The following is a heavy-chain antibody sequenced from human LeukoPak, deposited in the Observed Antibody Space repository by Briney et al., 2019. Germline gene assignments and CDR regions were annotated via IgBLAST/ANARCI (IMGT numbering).Heavy chain of an antibody. V-gene: IGHV3-53*01. J-gene: IGHJ4*02. D-gene: IGHD2-15*01. CDR3: ARLLPASRHYFDY. CDR1: GFTVSSDY. Sequence: PGGSLRLSCAASGFTVSSDYLAWVRQAPGKGLEWISVIYGGGSTYHADSVKGRFAISRDSSKDVLYLHMHYLAVEDTAVCYCARLLPASRHYFDYWGQGTLVSVSS. CDR2: IYGGGST.